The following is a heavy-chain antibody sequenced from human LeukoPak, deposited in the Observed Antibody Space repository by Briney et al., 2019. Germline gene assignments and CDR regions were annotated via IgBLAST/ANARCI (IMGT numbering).Heavy chain of an antibody. V-gene: IGHV1-2*02. CDR3: ARPASGYGDYRDDAFDI. D-gene: IGHD4-17*01. J-gene: IGHJ3*02. Sequence: GASVKVSCKASGYTFTGYYMHWVRQAPGQGLEWMGWINPNSGGTNYAQKFQGRVTMTRDTSISTAYMELSRLRSDDTAVYYCARPASGYGDYRDDAFDIWGQGTMVTVSS. CDR1: GYTFTGYY. CDR2: INPNSGGT.